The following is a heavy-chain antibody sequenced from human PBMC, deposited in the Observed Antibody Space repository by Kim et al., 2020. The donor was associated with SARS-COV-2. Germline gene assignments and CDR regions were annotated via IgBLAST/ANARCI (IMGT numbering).Heavy chain of an antibody. CDR1: GYTFSSLS. J-gene: IGHJ4*02. D-gene: IGHD3-22*01. CDR2: FDPDVGAA. CDR3: ATLDSSGYYKEYYGDY. V-gene: IGHV1-24*01. Sequence: ASVKVSCKASGYTFSSLSINWVRQAPGKGLEWMGGFDPDVGAAIYAQKFQGRVTITADTSTDTAYMELSSLRSEDTAVYYCATLDSSGYYKEYYGDYWGQGTLVPVSS.